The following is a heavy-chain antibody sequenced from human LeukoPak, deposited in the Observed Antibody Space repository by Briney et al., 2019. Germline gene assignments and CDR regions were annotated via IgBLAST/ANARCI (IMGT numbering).Heavy chain of an antibody. CDR2: TNSGGTST. Sequence: PGGALRLSCATSGFPFSDFSMSWVRQAPGRGGEWISTTNSGGTSTYYAESVKGRFTISRNNSKNTLYLQMSTLRVEDTAVYYCAKQSYARSLGEGGPGTLVSVSS. CDR1: GFPFSDFS. D-gene: IGHD2-8*01. J-gene: IGHJ4*02. V-gene: IGHV3-23*01. CDR3: AKQSYARSLGE.